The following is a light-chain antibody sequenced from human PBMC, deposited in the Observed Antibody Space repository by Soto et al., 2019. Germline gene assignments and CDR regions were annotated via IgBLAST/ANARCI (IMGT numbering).Light chain of an antibody. Sequence: QSVLTQPASVSGSPGQSITLSCTGTSSDIGAYNYVSWYQQHPGKAPKLMIYDVSNRPSGVSDRFSGSKSGNTASLTISGLQAEDEADYYCSSYTSNTTLVFGGGTQLTVL. CDR1: SSDIGAYNY. CDR2: DVS. CDR3: SSYTSNTTLV. V-gene: IGLV2-14*01. J-gene: IGLJ7*01.